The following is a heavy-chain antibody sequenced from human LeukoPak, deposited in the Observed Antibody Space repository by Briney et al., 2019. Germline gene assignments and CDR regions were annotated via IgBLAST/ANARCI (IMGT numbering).Heavy chain of an antibody. D-gene: IGHD2-21*02. V-gene: IGHV3-7*01. Sequence: GGSLRLSCAASGFTFSSYWMSWVRQAPGKGLEWVANIKQDGSEKYYVDSVKGRFTISRDNAKNSLYLQMNSLRAEDTAVYYCARDLWGIVVVTAPDAFDIWGQGTMVTVSS. J-gene: IGHJ3*02. CDR3: ARDLWGIVVVTAPDAFDI. CDR2: IKQDGSEK. CDR1: GFTFSSYW.